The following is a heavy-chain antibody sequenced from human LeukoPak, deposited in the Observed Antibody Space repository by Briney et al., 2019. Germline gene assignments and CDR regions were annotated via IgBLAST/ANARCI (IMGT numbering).Heavy chain of an antibody. CDR3: ANGRFGYFDY. CDR1: GYSISSGYY. D-gene: IGHD3-10*01. J-gene: IGHJ4*02. Sequence: TSETLSLTCTVSGYSISSGYYWGWIRQPPGKWLEWIGSIHHSGSTYYNPSLKSRVTISVDTSKNQFSLKLSSVTAADTAVYYCANGRFGYFDYWGQGTLVTVSS. CDR2: IHHSGST. V-gene: IGHV4-38-2*02.